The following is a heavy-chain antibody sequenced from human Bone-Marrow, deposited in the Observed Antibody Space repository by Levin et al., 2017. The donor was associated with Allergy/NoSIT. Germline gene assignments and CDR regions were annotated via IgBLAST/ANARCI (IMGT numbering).Heavy chain of an antibody. CDR2: ISGSASDT. CDR3: AKDVGHYDSASYYFDS. D-gene: IGHD3-10*01. Sequence: LSLPCVCSGFAFDKYAMTWVRQAPGKGLDWVSVISGSASDTYYADSVKGRFTISRDNAQNTLFLSMNSLTAEDTAIYYCAKDVGHYDSASYYFDSWGQGTLVTVSS. CDR1: GFAFDKYA. J-gene: IGHJ4*02. V-gene: IGHV3-23*01.